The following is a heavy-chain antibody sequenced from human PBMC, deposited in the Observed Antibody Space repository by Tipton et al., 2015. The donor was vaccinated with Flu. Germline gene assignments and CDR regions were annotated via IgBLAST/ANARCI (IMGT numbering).Heavy chain of an antibody. CDR2: INSDGSVT. D-gene: IGHD2-21*01. V-gene: IGHV3-74*01. CDR1: GFTFRGYW. CDR3: VRDIVTVIGVHFEY. J-gene: IGHJ4*02. Sequence: SLRLSCAVSGFTFRGYWTHWVRQVPGKGLGWVARINSDGSVTTYADSVKGRFTISRDNAQNTLFLQMDSLSAEDTAVYYCVRDIVTVIGVHFEYWGQGTLLTVSS.